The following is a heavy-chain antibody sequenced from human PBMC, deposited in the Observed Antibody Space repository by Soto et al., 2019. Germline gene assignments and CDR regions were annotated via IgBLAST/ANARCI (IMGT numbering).Heavy chain of an antibody. Sequence: VQLVQSGPQVKKPGASVKVSCKTSGYSFNRYGLTWVRQAPGQGLERMGWISAHNGHILYAQDFQGRVSMTTDTSTNTAYMELMSLRSDDTSVYYCAREIHYYDSSGSDYWGEETQVTVSS. V-gene: IGHV1-18*01. CDR2: ISAHNGHI. CDR1: GYSFNRYG. CDR3: AREIHYYDSSGSDY. D-gene: IGHD3-22*01. J-gene: IGHJ4*02.